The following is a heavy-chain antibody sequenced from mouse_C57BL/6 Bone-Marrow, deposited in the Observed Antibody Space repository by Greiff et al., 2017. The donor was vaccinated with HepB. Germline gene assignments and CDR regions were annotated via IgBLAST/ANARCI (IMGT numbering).Heavy chain of an antibody. CDR3: ARGGYYCGSSAFAC. D-gene: IGHD1-1*01. CDR2: INPNNGGT. V-gene: IGHV1-26*01. CDR1: GYTFTDYY. J-gene: IGHJ3*01. Sequence: EVQLQQSGPELVKPGASVKISCKASGYTFTDYYMNWVKQSRGKGREWIGDINPNNGGTSYDQKFKGKATLTVDKSSSTAYMELRSLTSEDFAVYCGARGGYYCGSSAFACWGQGTLVTVSA.